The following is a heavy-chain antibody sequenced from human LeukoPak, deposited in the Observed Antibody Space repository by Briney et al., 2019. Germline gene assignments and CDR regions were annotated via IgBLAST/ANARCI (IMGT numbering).Heavy chain of an antibody. D-gene: IGHD4-11*01. J-gene: IGHJ3*01. CDR3: ARDYKDSSNYHDAFDL. V-gene: IGHV4-59*12. CDR1: GGSISSYY. Sequence: SETLSLTCTVSGGSISSYYWSWIRQPPGKGLEWIGYIYYSGSTNYNPSLKSRVTISVDTSKNQFSLKLGSVTAADTAVYYCARDYKDSSNYHDAFDLWGQGTMVTVSS. CDR2: IYYSGST.